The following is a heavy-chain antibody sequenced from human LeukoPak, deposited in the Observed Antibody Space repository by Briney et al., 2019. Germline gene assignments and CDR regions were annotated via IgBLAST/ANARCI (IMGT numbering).Heavy chain of an antibody. CDR1: GFTFSSYG. CDR2: IWYDGSNK. Sequence: GGSLRLSCAASGFTFSSYGMHWVRQAPGKGLEWVAVIWYDGSNKYYADSVKGRFTISRDNSKNTLYLQMNSLRAEDTAVYYCAREHSNYYDSSGYGLMDVWGQGTTVTVSS. V-gene: IGHV3-33*01. CDR3: AREHSNYYDSSGYGLMDV. D-gene: IGHD3-22*01. J-gene: IGHJ6*02.